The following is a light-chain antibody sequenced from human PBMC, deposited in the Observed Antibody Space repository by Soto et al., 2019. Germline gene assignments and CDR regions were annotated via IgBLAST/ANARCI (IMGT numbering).Light chain of an antibody. CDR3: QVWDSSSDHVV. V-gene: IGLV3-21*02. CDR1: NIGTKS. Sequence: SYELTQPPSVSMAPGQTARITCGGKNIGTKSVNWYQQKPGQAPVMVVSDDSDRPSGIPERFSGSNSGNTATLTINRVEAGDEAHYYCQVWDSSSDHVVFGGGTKLTVL. J-gene: IGLJ3*02. CDR2: DDS.